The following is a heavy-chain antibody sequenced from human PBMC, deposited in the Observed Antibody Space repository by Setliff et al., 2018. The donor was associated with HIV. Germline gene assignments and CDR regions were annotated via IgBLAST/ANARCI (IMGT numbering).Heavy chain of an antibody. Sequence: SETLSLTCIVSGGSISSSSSYWGWIRLPPGKGLEWIGSMYYSGNTYYNPSLKSRVTISLDKSKNQFSLKLTSVTAADTAVYYCARGTYYSETSGYHYDKTWAGTCFDYWGQGTLVTVSS. CDR3: ARGTYYSETSGYHYDKTWAGTCFDY. J-gene: IGHJ4*02. CDR1: GGSISSSSSY. CDR2: MYYSGNT. V-gene: IGHV4-39*07. D-gene: IGHD3-22*01.